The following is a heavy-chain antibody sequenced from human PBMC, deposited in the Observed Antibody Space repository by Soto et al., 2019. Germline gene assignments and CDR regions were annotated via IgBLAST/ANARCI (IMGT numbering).Heavy chain of an antibody. D-gene: IGHD1-26*01. V-gene: IGHV4-59*01. J-gene: IGHJ4*02. CDR1: GGSISSYY. CDR2: IYYSGST. Sequence: SETLYLTCTVSGGSISSYYWSWIRQPPGKGLEWIGYIYYSGSTNYNPSLKSRVTISVDTSKNQFSLKLSSVTAADTAVYYCARSISQGADIFDYWGQGTLVTVSS. CDR3: ARSISQGADIFDY.